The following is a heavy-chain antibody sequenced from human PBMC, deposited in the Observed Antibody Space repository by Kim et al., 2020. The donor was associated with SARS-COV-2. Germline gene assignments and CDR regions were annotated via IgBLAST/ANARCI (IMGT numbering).Heavy chain of an antibody. V-gene: IGHV3-30*07. D-gene: IGHD2-2*01. J-gene: IGHJ5*02. Sequence: KGRFTISRDDSKTRLYLQMSSLRAEDTAVYYCARDPSGIVEVPSTVSWLDPWGQGTLVTVSS. CDR3: ARDPSGIVEVPSTVSWLDP.